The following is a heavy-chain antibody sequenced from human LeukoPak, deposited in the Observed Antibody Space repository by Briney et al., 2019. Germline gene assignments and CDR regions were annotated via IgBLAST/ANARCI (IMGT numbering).Heavy chain of an antibody. D-gene: IGHD6-13*01. CDR1: AYTFTIYT. CDR2: INAGNGNT. Sequence: ASVTVSCKASAYTFTIYTIHWVRQAPGQRLEWMGWINAGNGNTRYSQNFQGRVTITRDTSATTAYMELSSLRSEDTAVYYCARTTRSWYEDNDALDIWGQGTTVTVSS. V-gene: IGHV1-3*01. J-gene: IGHJ3*02. CDR3: ARTTRSWYEDNDALDI.